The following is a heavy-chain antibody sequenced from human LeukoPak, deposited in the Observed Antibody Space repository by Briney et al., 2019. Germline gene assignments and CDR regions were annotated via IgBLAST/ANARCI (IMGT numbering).Heavy chain of an antibody. D-gene: IGHD6-6*01. CDR1: GFTLSSYA. J-gene: IGHJ4*02. V-gene: IGHV3-23*01. CDR3: AKGHFASSSFFDV. CDR2: ISVSGNT. Sequence: PGGSLRLSCAASGFTLSSYAMSWVRQGPGKGLEWVSAISVSGNTYHADSVKGRFTISRDSSKNTLYLQMNSLRVEDTATYYCAKGHFASSSFFDVWGQGTLVTVSS.